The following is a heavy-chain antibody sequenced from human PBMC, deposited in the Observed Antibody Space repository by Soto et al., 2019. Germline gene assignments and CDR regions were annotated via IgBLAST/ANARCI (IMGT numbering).Heavy chain of an antibody. D-gene: IGHD2-15*01. CDR3: ARYCSGGSCYFGWGPTGNWFDP. CDR1: GYTFTSSG. Sequence: GASVKVSCTASGYTFTSSGITWVRQAPGQGLEWMGGIIPIFGTANYAQKFQGRVTITADESTSTAYMELSSLRSEDTAVYYCARYCSGGSCYFGWGPTGNWFDPWGQGTLVTVSS. CDR2: IIPIFGTA. J-gene: IGHJ5*02. V-gene: IGHV1-69*13.